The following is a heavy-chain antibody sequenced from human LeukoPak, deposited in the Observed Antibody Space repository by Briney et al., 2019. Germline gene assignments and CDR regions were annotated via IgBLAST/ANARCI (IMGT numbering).Heavy chain of an antibody. CDR2: INPNSGGT. Sequence: GASVKVSCKASGYTFTGYYMHWVRQAPGQGLEWMGWINPNSGGTNYAQKFQGRVTMTRDTSISTAYMELSRLRSDGTAVYYCAREQWLVLSNWFDPWGQGTLVTVSS. V-gene: IGHV1-2*02. D-gene: IGHD6-19*01. CDR1: GYTFTGYY. J-gene: IGHJ5*02. CDR3: AREQWLVLSNWFDP.